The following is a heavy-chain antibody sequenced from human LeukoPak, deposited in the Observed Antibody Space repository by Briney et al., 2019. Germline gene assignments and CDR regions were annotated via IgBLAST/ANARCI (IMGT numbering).Heavy chain of an antibody. J-gene: IGHJ6*03. CDR2: IYYSGST. V-gene: IGHV4-61*01. CDR1: GGSISSSSYY. CDR3: ARESGSGYYYYMDV. D-gene: IGHD3-10*01. Sequence: SETLSLTCTVSGGSISSSSYYWSWIRQPPGKGLEWIGYIYYSGSTNYNPSLKSRVTISVDTSKNQFSLKLSSVTAADTAVYYCARESGSGYYYYMDVWGKGTTVTISS.